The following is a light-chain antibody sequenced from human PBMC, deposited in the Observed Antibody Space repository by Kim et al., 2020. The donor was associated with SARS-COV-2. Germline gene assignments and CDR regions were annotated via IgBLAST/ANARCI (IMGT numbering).Light chain of an antibody. J-gene: IGKJ4*01. Sequence: DIQMTQSPSTLSASVGDRVTITCRASQSVSSWLAWYQQKPGKAPKLLIYKASSLESGVPSRFSGSGSGTEFTLTISSLQPDDFATYYCQKFNSYSPLTFGGGTKVDI. CDR2: KAS. CDR3: QKFNSYSPLT. CDR1: QSVSSW. V-gene: IGKV1-5*03.